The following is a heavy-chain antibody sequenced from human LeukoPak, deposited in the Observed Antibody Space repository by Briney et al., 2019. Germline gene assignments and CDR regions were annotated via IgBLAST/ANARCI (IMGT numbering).Heavy chain of an antibody. CDR2: INPDGSQI. Sequence: PGGSLRLSCEASGFTFSGNWMSWVRQAPGKGLEWVASINPDGSQILYVDSVRGRFTISRDNTKSSLYLQMNSPGAEDTALYYCAKLLGTSTTYDSWGQGARVTVSS. CDR1: GFTFSGNW. CDR3: AKLLGTSTTYDS. J-gene: IGHJ5*01. V-gene: IGHV3-7*01. D-gene: IGHD2/OR15-2a*01.